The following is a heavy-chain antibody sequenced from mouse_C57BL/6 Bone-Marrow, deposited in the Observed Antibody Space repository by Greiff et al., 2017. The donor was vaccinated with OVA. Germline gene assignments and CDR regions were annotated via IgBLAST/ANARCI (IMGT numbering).Heavy chain of an antibody. Sequence: VQLQQSGAELMKPGASVKLSCKATGYTFTGYWIAWVKQRPGPGLEWIGEILPGSGSTNYNEKFKGKATFTADTSSNTAYMQLSSLTTEDSAIYYCASRDPDGDWYFDVWGTGTTVTVSS. D-gene: IGHD3-3*01. V-gene: IGHV1-9*01. CDR3: ASRDPDGDWYFDV. CDR1: GYTFTGYW. CDR2: ILPGSGST. J-gene: IGHJ1*03.